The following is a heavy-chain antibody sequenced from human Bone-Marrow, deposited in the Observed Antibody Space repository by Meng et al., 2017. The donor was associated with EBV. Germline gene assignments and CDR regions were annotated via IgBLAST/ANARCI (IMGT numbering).Heavy chain of an antibody. CDR3: ARRSTIYSGRFDF. V-gene: IGHV3-11*01. J-gene: IGHJ4*02. D-gene: IGHD5/OR15-5a*01. CDR1: GFTFRDYY. CDR2: ISNSGGTT. Sequence: VQRGESGGGLVKPGGALRISCAASGFTFRDYYMGWIRQAPGKGLEWVSYISNSGGTTYYADSVKGRFTISRDNTKNSLYMQMNSLRDEDTAVYYCARRSTIYSGRFDFWGQGTLVTVSS.